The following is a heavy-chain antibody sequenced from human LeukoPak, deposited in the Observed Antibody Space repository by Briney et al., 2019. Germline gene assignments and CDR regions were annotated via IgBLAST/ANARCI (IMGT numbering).Heavy chain of an antibody. CDR3: AREVSNYYDILTGYFYYYYYMDV. Sequence: GGSLRLSCAASGFSFSSYEMKWVRQAPGKGLEWVSYISSSGSTIYYADSVKGRFTISRDNAKNSLYLQMNSLRAEDTAVYYCAREVSNYYDILTGYFYYYYYMDVWGKGTTVTISS. J-gene: IGHJ6*03. CDR1: GFSFSSYE. V-gene: IGHV3-48*03. CDR2: ISSSGSTI. D-gene: IGHD3-9*01.